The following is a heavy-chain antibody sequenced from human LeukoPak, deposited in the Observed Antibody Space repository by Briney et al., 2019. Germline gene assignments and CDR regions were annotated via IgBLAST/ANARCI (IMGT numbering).Heavy chain of an antibody. D-gene: IGHD6-13*01. J-gene: IGHJ4*02. CDR3: ARGIAAAGTL. CDR2: ISSSSSYI. CDR1: GFTFSNYA. V-gene: IGHV3-21*01. Sequence: PGGSLRLSCAASGFTFSNYAMSWVRQAPGKGLEWVSSISSSSSYIYYADSVKGRFTISRDNAKNSLYLQMNSLRAEDTAVYYCARGIAAAGTLWGQGTLVTVSS.